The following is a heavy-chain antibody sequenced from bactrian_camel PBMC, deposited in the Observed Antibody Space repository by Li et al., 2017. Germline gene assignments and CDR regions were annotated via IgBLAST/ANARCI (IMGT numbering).Heavy chain of an antibody. J-gene: IGHJ4*01. V-gene: IGHV3S55*01. CDR1: GHPRSNFC. CDR2: IDSEGRT. CDR3: TRETQWVGYHEFAEY. D-gene: IGHD5*01. Sequence: QVQLVESGGGSVQAGGSLRLSCTASGHPRSNFCLGWFRQAPGNEREGVAGIDSEGRTSYADSVKGRFTISLDRAKKTLYLQLNSLTREDSAMYYCTRETQWVGYHEFAEYWGQGTQVTVS.